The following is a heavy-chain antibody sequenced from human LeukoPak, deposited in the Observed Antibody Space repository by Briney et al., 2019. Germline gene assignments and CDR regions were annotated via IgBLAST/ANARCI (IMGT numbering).Heavy chain of an antibody. D-gene: IGHD6-19*01. V-gene: IGHV3-48*01. J-gene: IGHJ5*02. Sequence: PGGSARLSCAASGFTFSSYSMNWVRQAPGKGLEWVSYISSSSSTIYYADSVKGRFTISRDNSKNTLYLQMNSLRAEDTAVYYCAKDSPPYSSGHNWFDPWGQGTLVTVSS. CDR2: ISSSSSTI. CDR3: AKDSPPYSSGHNWFDP. CDR1: GFTFSSYS.